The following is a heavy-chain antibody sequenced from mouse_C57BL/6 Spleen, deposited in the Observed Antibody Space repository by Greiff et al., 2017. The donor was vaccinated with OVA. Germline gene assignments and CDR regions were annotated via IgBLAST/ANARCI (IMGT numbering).Heavy chain of an antibody. CDR3: ARNGIAGSSPYYFDY. CDR1: GYTFTSYW. V-gene: IGHV1-53*01. CDR2: INPSNGGT. J-gene: IGHJ2*01. Sequence: QVHVKQSGTELVKPGASVKLSCKASGYTFTSYWMHWVKQRPGQGLEWIGNINPSNGGTNYNEKFKSKATLTVDKSSSTAYMQLSSLTSEDSAVYYCARNGIAGSSPYYFDYWGQGTTLTVSS. D-gene: IGHD1-1*01.